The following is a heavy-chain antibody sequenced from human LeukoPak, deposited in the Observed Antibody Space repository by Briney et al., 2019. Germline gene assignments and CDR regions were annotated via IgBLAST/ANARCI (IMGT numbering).Heavy chain of an antibody. CDR2: ISGSGGST. D-gene: IGHD4-17*01. V-gene: IGHV3-23*01. CDR3: AKGGYGDHHYFDY. Sequence: GGTLRLSCAASGFTFSSYGMSWVRQAPGKGLEWVSAISGSGGSTYYADSVKGRFTISRDNSKNTLYLQMNSLRAEDTAVYYCAKGGYGDHHYFDYWGQGTLVTVSS. CDR1: GFTFSSYG. J-gene: IGHJ4*02.